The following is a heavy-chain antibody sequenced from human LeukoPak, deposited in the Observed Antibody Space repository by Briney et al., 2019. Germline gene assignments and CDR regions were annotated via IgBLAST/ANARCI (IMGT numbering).Heavy chain of an antibody. Sequence: SETLSLTCTVSGGSISSYYWSWIRQPPGKGLEWTGYIYYSGSTNYNPSLKSRVTISVDTSKNQFSLKLSSVTAADTAVYYCASFLGFNWFDPCGQGTLVTVSS. D-gene: IGHD2/OR15-2a*01. V-gene: IGHV4-59*01. CDR1: GGSISSYY. J-gene: IGHJ5*02. CDR2: IYYSGST. CDR3: ASFLGFNWFDP.